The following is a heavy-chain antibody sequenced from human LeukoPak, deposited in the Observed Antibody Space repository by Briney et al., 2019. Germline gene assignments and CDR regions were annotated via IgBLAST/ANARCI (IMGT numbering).Heavy chain of an antibody. CDR2: ISSGPSTI. CDR3: AREGGYCSSTSCFDY. V-gene: IGHV3-48*04. CDR1: GFTFSTYI. Sequence: GGSLRLSCAASGFTFSTYIMHWVRQAPGKGLEWVSYISSGPSTIYYADSVKGRFTISRDNAKNSLYLQMNSLRAEDTAVYYCAREGGYCSSTSCFDYWGQGTLVTVSS. D-gene: IGHD2-2*01. J-gene: IGHJ4*02.